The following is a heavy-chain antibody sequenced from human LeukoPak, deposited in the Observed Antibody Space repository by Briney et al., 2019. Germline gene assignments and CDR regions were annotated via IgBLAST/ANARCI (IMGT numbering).Heavy chain of an antibody. CDR3: ARRAGAYSHPYDY. J-gene: IGHJ4*02. CDR2: IFSST. V-gene: IGHV3-NL1*01. CDR1: GFTFSGYG. D-gene: IGHD4/OR15-4a*01. Sequence: GGSLRLSCAASGFTFSGYGMHWVRQAPGKGLEWVSFIFSSTHYSDSVKGRFTISRDNSKNTLYLQMNSLRAEDTAVYYCARRAGAYSHPYDYWGQGTLVTVSS.